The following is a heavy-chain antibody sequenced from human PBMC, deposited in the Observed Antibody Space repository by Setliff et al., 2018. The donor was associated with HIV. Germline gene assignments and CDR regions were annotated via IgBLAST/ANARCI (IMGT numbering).Heavy chain of an antibody. Sequence: PSETLSLTCSVSGGSISSSTYYWGWIRQPPGKGLEWIGGIFYTGSTYYNPSLKSRVAISVDTSENQFSLKLNSVTAADTAVYYCARRGRDGVFIMFATGFDPWGQGALVTVTS. V-gene: IGHV4-39*01. D-gene: IGHD2-8*01. CDR2: IFYTGST. CDR3: ARRGRDGVFIMFATGFDP. J-gene: IGHJ5*02. CDR1: GGSISSSTYY.